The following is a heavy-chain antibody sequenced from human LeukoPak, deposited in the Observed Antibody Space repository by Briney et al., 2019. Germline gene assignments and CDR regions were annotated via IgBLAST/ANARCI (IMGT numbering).Heavy chain of an antibody. CDR2: IWYDGSNK. CDR1: GFTFSSYG. D-gene: IGHD2-15*01. V-gene: IGHV3-33*01. CDR3: ARGLGYCSGGSCYPFDY. Sequence: LPGGSLRLSCAASGFTFSSYGMHWVRQAPGKGLEWVAVIWYDGSNKYYADSVKGRFTISRDNSKNTLYLQMNSLRAEDTAVYYCARGLGYCSGGSCYPFDYWGQGTLVTVSS. J-gene: IGHJ4*02.